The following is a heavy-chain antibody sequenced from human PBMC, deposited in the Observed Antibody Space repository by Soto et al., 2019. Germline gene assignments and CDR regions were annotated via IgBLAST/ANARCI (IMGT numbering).Heavy chain of an antibody. CDR1: GGSISSYY. Sequence: SETLSLTRTVTGGSISSYYWNWIRQTPGKGLEWIGYIYYSGSTNYNPSLKSRVTISVDTSKNQFSLKLSSVTAADTAVYYCARHGPKEMATTDNWFDPWGQGTLVTVSS. CDR3: ARHGPKEMATTDNWFDP. D-gene: IGHD1-1*01. CDR2: IYYSGST. J-gene: IGHJ5*02. V-gene: IGHV4-59*08.